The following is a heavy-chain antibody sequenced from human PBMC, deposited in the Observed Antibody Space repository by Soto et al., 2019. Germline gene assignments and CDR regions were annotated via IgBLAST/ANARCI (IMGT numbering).Heavy chain of an antibody. CDR1: SASLSNYF. V-gene: IGHV4-4*07. CDR2: IFPTGNT. J-gene: IGHJ4*02. Sequence: SETVSLTCTVSSASLSNYFWSWIRQPAGKGLEWIGRIFPTGNTDYNPSLRSRVTMSVDTSKNQFSLKLNSVTAADTAVYYCARGSLGLDYWGQGTLVTVSS. D-gene: IGHD1-26*01. CDR3: ARGSLGLDY.